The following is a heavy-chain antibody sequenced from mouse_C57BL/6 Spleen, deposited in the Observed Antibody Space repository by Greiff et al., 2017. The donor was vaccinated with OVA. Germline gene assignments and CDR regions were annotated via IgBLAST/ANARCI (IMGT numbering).Heavy chain of an antibody. J-gene: IGHJ2*01. D-gene: IGHD1-1*01. V-gene: IGHV1-54*01. CDR3: ARSHYGRAFDY. CDR2: INPGSGGT. Sequence: QVQLQQSGAELVRPGTSVKVSCKASGYAFTNYLIEWVKQRPGQGLEWIGVINPGSGGTNYNEKFKGKATLTADKSSSTAYMQLSSLTSDDSAVYFCARSHYGRAFDYWGQGTTLTVSS. CDR1: GYAFTNYL.